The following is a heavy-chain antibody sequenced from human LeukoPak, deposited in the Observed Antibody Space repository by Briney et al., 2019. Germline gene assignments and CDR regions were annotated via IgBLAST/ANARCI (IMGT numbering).Heavy chain of an antibody. CDR2: IYSGGDT. CDR3: ARVYNYVSDY. V-gene: IGHV3-53*01. D-gene: IGHD3-10*02. J-gene: IGHJ4*02. Sequence: PGGSLRLSYAASGFTVSSSHMTWVRQAVGKGLEWVSFIYSGGDTSYADSVKGRFTISRDNSKNTLYLQMNSLRAGDTAVYCCARVYNYVSDYWGQGTLVTVSS. CDR1: GFTVSSSH.